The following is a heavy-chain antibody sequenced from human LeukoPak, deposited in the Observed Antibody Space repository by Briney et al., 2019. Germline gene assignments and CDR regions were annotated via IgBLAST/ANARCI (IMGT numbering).Heavy chain of an antibody. CDR2: IYTSGST. V-gene: IGHV4-61*02. CDR1: GGSISSGSYY. Sequence: SETLSLTCTVSGGSISSGSYYWSWIRQPAGTGLEWIGRIYTSGSTNYNPSLKSRVTISVDTSKNQFSLKLSSVTAADTSVYCCARYAYSGSYWADYWGQGTLVTVSS. CDR3: ARYAYSGSYWADY. D-gene: IGHD1-26*01. J-gene: IGHJ4*02.